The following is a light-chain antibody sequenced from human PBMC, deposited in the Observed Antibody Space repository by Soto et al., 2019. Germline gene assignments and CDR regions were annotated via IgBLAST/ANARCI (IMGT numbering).Light chain of an antibody. CDR3: QQSYSNPNT. CDR2: AAS. J-gene: IGKJ5*01. V-gene: IGKV1-39*01. Sequence: DIQITRSPSTLSALVGDRVTITCRASQSISSYLNWYQQTPGKAPKLLIYAASSLQSGVPSRFSGRGSRTDSTLTISRLQPEDFETYYCQQSYSNPNTFGQGTRLEI. CDR1: QSISSY.